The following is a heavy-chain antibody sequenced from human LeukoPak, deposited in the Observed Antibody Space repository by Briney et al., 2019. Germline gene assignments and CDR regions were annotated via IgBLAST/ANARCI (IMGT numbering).Heavy chain of an antibody. D-gene: IGHD1-26*01. CDR2: IKEDGSEK. CDR1: GFTFSTYA. V-gene: IGHV3-7*04. Sequence: PGGSLRLSCAASGFTFSTYAMSWVRQAPGKGLEWVASIKEDGSEKNYVDSVKGRFTISRDNDNNSLYLHMNSLRVDDTAFYYCARGGRPDSWGQGTLVTVSS. J-gene: IGHJ5*01. CDR3: ARGGRPDS.